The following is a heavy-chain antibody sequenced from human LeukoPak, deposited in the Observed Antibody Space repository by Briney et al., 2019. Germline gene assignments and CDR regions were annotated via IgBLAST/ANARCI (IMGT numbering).Heavy chain of an antibody. J-gene: IGHJ4*02. CDR3: ARDNPGEYYFDY. D-gene: IGHD1-14*01. CDR1: GYTFTSYD. Sequence: ASVKVSCKASGYTFTSYDINWVRQATGQGLEWMGWMNPNSGNTGYAQKFQGRVTMTRNTSISTAYMELSSLRSEDTAVYYCARDNPGEYYFDYWGQGTLVTVSS. V-gene: IGHV1-8*01. CDR2: MNPNSGNT.